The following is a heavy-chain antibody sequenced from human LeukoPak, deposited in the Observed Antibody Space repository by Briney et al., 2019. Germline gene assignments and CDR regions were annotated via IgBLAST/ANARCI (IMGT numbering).Heavy chain of an antibody. D-gene: IGHD6-19*01. J-gene: IGHJ4*02. V-gene: IGHV3-43*02. CDR2: ISGDGGST. CDR3: ARESERSGRYDY. CDR1: GFIFDDYA. Sequence: PGGSLRLSCAAPGFIFDDYAIHWVRQAPGKGLEWVSLISGDGGSTFYADSVKGRFTISRDNSKNSLYLQMSSLRSEDTALYYCARESERSGRYDYWGQGTLVTVSS.